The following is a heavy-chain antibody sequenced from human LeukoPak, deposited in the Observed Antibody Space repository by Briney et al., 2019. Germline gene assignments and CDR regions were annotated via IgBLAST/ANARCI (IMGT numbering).Heavy chain of an antibody. V-gene: IGHV3-21*01. J-gene: IGHJ4*02. CDR2: ISSSSSYI. Sequence: GGSLRLSCAASGFTFSSYSVNWVRQAPGKGLEWVSSISSSSSYIYYADSVKGRFTISRDNAKNSLYLQMNSLRAEDTAVYYCAAGYSSSSGSNGYWGQGTLVTVSS. D-gene: IGHD6-6*01. CDR1: GFTFSSYS. CDR3: AAGYSSSSGSNGY.